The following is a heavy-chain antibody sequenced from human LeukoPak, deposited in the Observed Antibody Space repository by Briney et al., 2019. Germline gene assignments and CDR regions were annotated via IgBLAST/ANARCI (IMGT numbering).Heavy chain of an antibody. Sequence: SETLCLTCTVSGYSTSRGSYWGWIRQPPGRGLEWIGSIYHSRTTYYNPSLKSRVTIAVDTSKNQFSLKLSSVAAADTAVYYCARAVVVVVAATHPSCWFDPWGQGTLVTVSS. D-gene: IGHD2-15*01. V-gene: IGHV4-38-2*02. CDR3: ARAVVVVVAATHPSCWFDP. CDR2: IYHSRTT. CDR1: GYSTSRGSY. J-gene: IGHJ5*02.